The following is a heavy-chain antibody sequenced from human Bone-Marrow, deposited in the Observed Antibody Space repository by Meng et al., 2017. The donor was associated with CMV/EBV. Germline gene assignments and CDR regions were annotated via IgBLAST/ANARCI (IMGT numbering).Heavy chain of an antibody. Sequence: VKVSCKASGGTFSSYASSCVRQAPGQGLEWMGGIIPIFGTANYAQKLQGRVTITTDESTSKAYMELSSLRSEETAVYYCARGSSYGGNSVPDYWGQGTRVTVSS. V-gene: IGHV1-69*13. D-gene: IGHD4-23*01. CDR2: IIPIFGTA. CDR1: GGTFSSYA. CDR3: ARGSSYGGNSVPDY. J-gene: IGHJ4*02.